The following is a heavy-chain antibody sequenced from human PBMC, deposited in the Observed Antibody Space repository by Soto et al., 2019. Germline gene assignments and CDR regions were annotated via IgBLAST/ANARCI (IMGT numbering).Heavy chain of an antibody. CDR2: IHHIGST. D-gene: IGHD3-10*01. J-gene: IGHJ5*02. CDR1: GGSISRGGYS. Sequence: QMQLQESGSGLVKPSQTLSLTCVVSGGSISRGGYSWSLIRQPPGNGLELIGYIHHIGSTYHNPSLKSRVTISEDRSNSQLALKLSSVTAAYTDVYYCARVNYYGSGNYDERWFDPWGQGSLVTLSS. V-gene: IGHV4-30-2*01. CDR3: ARVNYYGSGNYDERWFDP.